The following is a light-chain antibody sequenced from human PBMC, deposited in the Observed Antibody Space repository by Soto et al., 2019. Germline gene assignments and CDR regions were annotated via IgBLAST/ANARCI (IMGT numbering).Light chain of an antibody. CDR3: QQFGSSPLS. CDR1: QSVSSSY. J-gene: IGKJ4*01. V-gene: IGKV3-20*01. CDR2: SAS. Sequence: EIVLTQSPGTLSLSPGERATLSCRASQSVSSSYLAWYQQKPGQAARLLIYSASSRATGIPDRFSGSGSGTDFTLTITRLEPEDFAVYYCQQFGSSPLSFGGGTKVAIK.